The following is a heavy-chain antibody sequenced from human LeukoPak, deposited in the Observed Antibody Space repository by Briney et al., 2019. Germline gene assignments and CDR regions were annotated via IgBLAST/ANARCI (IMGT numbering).Heavy chain of an antibody. CDR2: DYYNGTS. J-gene: IGHJ4*02. V-gene: IGHV4-39*01. CDR3: VRHVSTNTGYFAA. D-gene: IGHD5-24*01. Sequence: SETLSLTCTVSGGSINSLSYYWGWIRQPPGKGLEWIGSDYYNGTSYSNPSRKSRVGVYVDTSRDQYCLDLDFVTAAGTALYYCVRHVSTNTGYFAACGEGTLLSVYS. CDR1: GGSINSLSYY.